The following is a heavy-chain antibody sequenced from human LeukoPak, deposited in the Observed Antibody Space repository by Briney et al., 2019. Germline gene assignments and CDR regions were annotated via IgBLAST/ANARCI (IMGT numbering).Heavy chain of an antibody. CDR2: ISYDGSNK. CDR1: GFTFSSYG. J-gene: IGHJ4*02. V-gene: IGHV3-30*18. D-gene: IGHD2-2*01. Sequence: GRSLRLSCAASGFTFSSYGMHWVRQAPGKGLEWVAVISYDGSNKYYADSVKGRFTISRDNSKNTLYLQMNSLRAEDTAVYYCAKWTRAFCSSTSCYLDYFDYWGQGTLVTVSS. CDR3: AKWTRAFCSSTSCYLDYFDY.